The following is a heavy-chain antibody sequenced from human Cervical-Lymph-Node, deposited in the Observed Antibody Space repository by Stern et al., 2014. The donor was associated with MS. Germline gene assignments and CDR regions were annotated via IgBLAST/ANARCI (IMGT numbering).Heavy chain of an antibody. V-gene: IGHV4-39*01. CDR1: GDSISSYTHY. Sequence: QLQLQESGPGLVKPSATLSLTCAVSGDSISSYTHYWAWIRQPPGKGLEWIGSVCNIGATAYTPSLKSRVTISLNTPKNPFSLGLISVTAADTAVYYCAKHACTGAACPFDLWGQGTLVTVSS. CDR2: VCNIGAT. CDR3: AKHACTGAACPFDL. J-gene: IGHJ4*02. D-gene: IGHD2-8*02.